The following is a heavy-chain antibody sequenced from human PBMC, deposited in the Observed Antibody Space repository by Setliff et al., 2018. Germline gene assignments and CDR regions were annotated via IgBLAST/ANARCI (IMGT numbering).Heavy chain of an antibody. CDR2: IFYTGST. J-gene: IGHJ6*03. CDR1: NGSISSGNYF. D-gene: IGHD6-13*01. Sequence: SETLSLTCTVSNGSISSGNYFWGWIRQPPGKGLEWMGGIFYTGSTYYSPSLKSRVTMSIDTSKNQFSLNLNSVTAADTAVYYCARQPYSTTYYYYYYMDVWGKGTTVTVSS. V-gene: IGHV4-39*01. CDR3: ARQPYSTTYYYYYYMDV.